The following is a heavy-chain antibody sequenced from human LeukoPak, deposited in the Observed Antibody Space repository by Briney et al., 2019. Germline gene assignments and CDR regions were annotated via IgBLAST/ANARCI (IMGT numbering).Heavy chain of an antibody. V-gene: IGHV4-39*01. D-gene: IGHD5-18*01. CDR3: ARQGYSYGYIDY. CDR2: IYYSGST. J-gene: IGHJ4*02. Sequence: SETLSLTCTVSGGSLSSSSYYWDWIRQPPEKGLEWIGDIYYSGSTFYNPSLTSRVTISVDTSRKQFSLQLSSVTAADTAVYYCARQGYSYGYIDYWGQGTLVTVSS. CDR1: GGSLSSSSYY.